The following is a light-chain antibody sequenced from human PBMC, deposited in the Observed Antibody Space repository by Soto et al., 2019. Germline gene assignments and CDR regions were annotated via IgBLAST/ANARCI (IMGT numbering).Light chain of an antibody. CDR3: QQYGRSGT. CDR2: GAS. CDR1: QSVGKY. Sequence: GLSQSPGTVSLSPGERDTLSCRASQSVGKYLVWYQQKPGQAPRLLIYGASSRATGIPDRFSGSGSGTDFTLTISRLEPEDFAVYYCQQYGRSGTFGQGTKVDIK. V-gene: IGKV3-20*01. J-gene: IGKJ1*01.